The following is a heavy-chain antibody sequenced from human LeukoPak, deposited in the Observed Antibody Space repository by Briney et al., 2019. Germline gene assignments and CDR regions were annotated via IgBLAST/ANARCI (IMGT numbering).Heavy chain of an antibody. Sequence: SVKVSCKASGGTFSSYAISWVRQAPGQGLEWMGRIIPILGIANYAQKFQGRVTITADKSTSTAYMELSSLRSEDTAVYDCARGRPQESGAIDYWGQGTLVTVSS. J-gene: IGHJ4*02. D-gene: IGHD1-26*01. CDR2: IIPILGIA. CDR1: GGTFSSYA. CDR3: ARGRPQESGAIDY. V-gene: IGHV1-69*04.